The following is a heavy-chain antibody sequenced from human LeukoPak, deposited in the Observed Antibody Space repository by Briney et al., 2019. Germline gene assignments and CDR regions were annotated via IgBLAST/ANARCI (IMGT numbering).Heavy chain of an antibody. CDR2: INPGTGVT. V-gene: IGHV1-2*07. Sequence: ASVKVSCKASGYSFTGYYLHWVRQAPGQGCECMGWINPGTGVTDYAHKFQGRVTMTRDTSISTAYMELSSLKSDDTAVYYCARDTVAWDFDFWGQGTLVTVSS. J-gene: IGHJ4*02. CDR1: GYSFTGYY. CDR3: ARDTVAWDFDF. D-gene: IGHD4-23*01.